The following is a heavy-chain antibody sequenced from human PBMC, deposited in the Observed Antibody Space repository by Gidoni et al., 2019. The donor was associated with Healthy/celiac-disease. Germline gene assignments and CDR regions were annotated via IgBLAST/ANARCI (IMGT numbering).Heavy chain of an antibody. J-gene: IGHJ4*02. D-gene: IGHD5-12*01. V-gene: IGHV4-39*01. Sequence: QLQLQESGPGLVKPSETLSLTCTVSGGSISSRSYYWGCIRQPPGKGVEWIGGIYYSGSTYYNPSLKSRVTISVDTSKNQFSLKLSSVTAADTAVYYCARGVRDGYNLGVVDYWGQGTLVTVSS. CDR2: IYYSGST. CDR1: GGSISSRSYY. CDR3: ARGVRDGYNLGVVDY.